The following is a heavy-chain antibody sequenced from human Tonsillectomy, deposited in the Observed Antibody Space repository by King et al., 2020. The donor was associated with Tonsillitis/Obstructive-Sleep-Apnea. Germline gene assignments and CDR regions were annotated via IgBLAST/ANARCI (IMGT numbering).Heavy chain of an antibody. Sequence: VQLVESGGGLVQPGGSLRLSCAASGFTFSSNDRHWVRQATGKGLEWVSAIAPAGDTYYPGSVKGRFTISRENAKNSLYLQMNSLRAGDTAVYYCARGNYDILTGPNYYMDVWGKGTTVTVSS. CDR1: GFTFSSND. CDR2: IAPAGDT. V-gene: IGHV3-13*04. CDR3: ARGNYDILTGPNYYMDV. J-gene: IGHJ6*03. D-gene: IGHD3-9*01.